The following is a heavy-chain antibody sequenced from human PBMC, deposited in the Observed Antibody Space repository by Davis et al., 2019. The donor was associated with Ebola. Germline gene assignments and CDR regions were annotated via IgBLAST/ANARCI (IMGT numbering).Heavy chain of an antibody. D-gene: IGHD3-3*01. CDR2: FDPEHGGA. Sequence: AASVKVSCKASEYTLADLSIHWVRHAPGKGLEWMGSFDPEHGGAIYSQKFQARVIMTDDTSTDTAYIELISLRYEDTAVYYCARDLTSYDFWTGGYWGQGTLVTVSS. CDR3: ARDLTSYDFWTGGY. CDR1: EYTLADLS. V-gene: IGHV1-24*01. J-gene: IGHJ4*02.